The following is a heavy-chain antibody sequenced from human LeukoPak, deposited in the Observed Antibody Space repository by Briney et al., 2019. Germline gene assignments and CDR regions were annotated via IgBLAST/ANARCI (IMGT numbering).Heavy chain of an antibody. J-gene: IGHJ5*02. CDR1: RGTFSSYA. CDR2: IIPIVGIA. V-gene: IGHV1-69*04. CDR3: ARVVSVVVVPAPRRHWFDL. D-gene: IGHD2-15*01. Sequence: RWAAVKVSCKPSRGTFSSYAISWVRQAPGQGLEWMGRIIPIVGIANYAQKLQGRGTITAGKSPSTAYIELSSLRSEDTAVYYCARVVSVVVVPAPRRHWFDLWGQGTLVTLSS.